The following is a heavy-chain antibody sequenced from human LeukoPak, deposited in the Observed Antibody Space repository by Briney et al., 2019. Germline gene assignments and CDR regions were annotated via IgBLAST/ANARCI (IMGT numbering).Heavy chain of an antibody. D-gene: IGHD2-8*02. Sequence: NSGGPLSLPCAPSGFPFRAYRMSGSRRAPWRGLEGVSFINVIPANISYANSVKGRFTISRNNAKNSLYLQMNSRRAEDTAVYFWARELNWWAEALDSWGQGTMVTVSS. CDR3: ARELNWWAEALDS. CDR1: GFPFRAYR. J-gene: IGHJ3*02. CDR2: INVIPANI. V-gene: IGHV3-21*01.